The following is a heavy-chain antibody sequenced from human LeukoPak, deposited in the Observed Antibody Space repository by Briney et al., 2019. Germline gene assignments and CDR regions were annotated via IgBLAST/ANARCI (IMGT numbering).Heavy chain of an antibody. CDR3: ARGGVVAAHSNDY. J-gene: IGHJ4*02. CDR1: GYTFTGYY. Sequence: ASVKVSCKASGYTFTGYYMHWVRQAPGPGLEWMGWINPNSGGTNYAQKFQGRVTMTRDTSISTAYMELSRLRSDDTAMYYCARGGVVAAHSNDYWGQGTLVTVSS. V-gene: IGHV1-2*02. D-gene: IGHD2-15*01. CDR2: INPNSGGT.